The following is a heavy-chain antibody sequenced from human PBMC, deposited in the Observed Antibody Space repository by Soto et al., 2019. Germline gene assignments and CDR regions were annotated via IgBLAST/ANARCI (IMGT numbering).Heavy chain of an antibody. CDR2: IYHSGST. CDR1: GGSISSGGYS. J-gene: IGHJ5*02. V-gene: IGHV4-30-2*01. CDR3: ARVGYGDSRWFDP. Sequence: QLQLQESGSGLVKPSQTLSLTCAVSGGSISSGGYSWSWIRQPPGKGLEWIGYIYHSGSTYYNPSLKSRVTISVDRSKNQFSLKLSSVTAAYTAVYYCARVGYGDSRWFDPWGQGTLVTVSS. D-gene: IGHD4-17*01.